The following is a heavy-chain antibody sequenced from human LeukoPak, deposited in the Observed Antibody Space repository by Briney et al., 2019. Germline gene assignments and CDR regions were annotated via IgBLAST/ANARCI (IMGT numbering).Heavy chain of an antibody. Sequence: GGSLRLSCAASGFTFSSYAMHWVRQAPGKGLEWVAVISYDGSNKYYADSVKGRFTISRDNSKNTLYLQMNSLRAEDTAVYYCARSAGYCSGTSCYYYDFWGQETLVTVSS. CDR1: GFTFSSYA. D-gene: IGHD2-2*01. J-gene: IGHJ4*02. V-gene: IGHV3-30*04. CDR2: ISYDGSNK. CDR3: ARSAGYCSGTSCYYYDF.